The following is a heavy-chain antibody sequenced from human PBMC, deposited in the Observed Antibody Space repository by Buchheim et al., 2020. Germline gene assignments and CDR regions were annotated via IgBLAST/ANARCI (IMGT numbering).Heavy chain of an antibody. J-gene: IGHJ4*02. V-gene: IGHV3-30*04. CDR1: GFTFSSYA. D-gene: IGHD6-19*01. CDR2: ISYDGSNK. Sequence: QVQLVESGGGVVQPGRSLRLSCAASGFTFSSYAMHWVRQAPGKGLEWVAVISYDGSNKYYADSVKGRFTISRDNSKNKLYLQMNSLRAEDTAVYYCARDAEWVAVAGMRYFDYWGQGTL. CDR3: ARDAEWVAVAGMRYFDY.